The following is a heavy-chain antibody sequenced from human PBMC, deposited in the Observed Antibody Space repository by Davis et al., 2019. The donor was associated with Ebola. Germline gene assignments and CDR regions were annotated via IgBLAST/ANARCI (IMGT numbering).Heavy chain of an antibody. D-gene: IGHD6-13*01. CDR2: ISGDGGST. CDR1: GFTFDDYA. V-gene: IGHV3-43*02. Sequence: GESLKISCAASGFTFDDYAMHWVRQAPGKGLEWVSLISGDGGSTYYADSVKGRFTISRDNSKNSLYLQMNSLRTEDTALYYCAKDGIAAAGTLYYYDYYGMDVWGQGTTVTVSS. J-gene: IGHJ6*02. CDR3: AKDGIAAAGTLYYYDYYGMDV.